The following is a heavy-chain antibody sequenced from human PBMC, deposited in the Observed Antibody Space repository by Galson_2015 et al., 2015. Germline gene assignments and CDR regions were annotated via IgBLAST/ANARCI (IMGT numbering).Heavy chain of an antibody. V-gene: IGHV3-21*01. CDR1: GFTFSSYS. Sequence: SLRLSCAASGFTFSSYSMNWVRQAPGKGLEWVSSISSSSSYIYYADSVKGRFTISRDNAKNSLYLQRNSLRAEDTAVYYCARDRGGYYDSSGYPDAFDIWGQGTMVTVSS. CDR3: ARDRGGYYDSSGYPDAFDI. CDR2: ISSSSSYI. J-gene: IGHJ3*02. D-gene: IGHD3-22*01.